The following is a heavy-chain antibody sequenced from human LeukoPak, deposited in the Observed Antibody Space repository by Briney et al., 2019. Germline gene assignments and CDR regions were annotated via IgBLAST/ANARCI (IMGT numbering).Heavy chain of an antibody. V-gene: IGHV1-58*02. CDR3: SAKLKGYCTNGVCGFDY. D-gene: IGHD2-8*01. CDR2: IVIGSGNT. Sequence: SVKVSCKASGFTFTSSAMQWVRQARGQRLEWIGWIVIGSGNTNYAQKFQERVTITRDMSTSTAYMELSSLRSEATAVYYCSAKLKGYCTNGVCGFDYWGQGTLVTVSS. CDR1: GFTFTSSA. J-gene: IGHJ4*02.